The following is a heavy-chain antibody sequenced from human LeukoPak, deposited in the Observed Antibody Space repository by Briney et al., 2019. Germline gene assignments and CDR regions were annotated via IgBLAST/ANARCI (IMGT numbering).Heavy chain of an antibody. J-gene: IGHJ4*02. CDR1: GFTFSSYG. CDR2: ISYDGSNK. CDR3: AKDHLGYSYGSPYFDY. D-gene: IGHD5-18*01. Sequence: GGSLRLSCAASGFTFSSYGMHWVCQAPGKGLEWVAVISYDGSNKYYADSVKGRFTNSRDNSKNTQYLQMNSLRAEDTAVYYCAKDHLGYSYGSPYFDYWGQGTLVTVSS. V-gene: IGHV3-30*18.